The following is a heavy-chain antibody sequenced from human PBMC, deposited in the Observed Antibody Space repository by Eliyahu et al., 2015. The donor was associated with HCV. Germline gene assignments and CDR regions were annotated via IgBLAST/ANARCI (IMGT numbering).Heavy chain of an antibody. Sequence: EVQLLESGGGLVQPGGSLRLSXAAXGFTXSSYAXSXVRQAPGKGLEWVSAISGSGGSTYYADSVKGRFTISRDNSKNTLYLQMNSLRAEDTAVYYCAKDHQRITMIVVTFAEYFQHWGQGTLVTVSS. J-gene: IGHJ1*01. D-gene: IGHD3-22*01. CDR2: ISGSGGST. CDR3: AKDHQRITMIVVTFAEYFQH. V-gene: IGHV3-23*01. CDR1: GFTXSSYA.